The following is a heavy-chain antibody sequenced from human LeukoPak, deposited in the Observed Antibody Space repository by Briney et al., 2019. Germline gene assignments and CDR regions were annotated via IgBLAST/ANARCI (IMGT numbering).Heavy chain of an antibody. D-gene: IGHD4-17*01. V-gene: IGHV3-7*01. CDR2: IKQDGSEK. CDR3: ARSSRTTDLFKADY. CDR1: GFTFSSYW. Sequence: PGGSLRLSCAASGFTFSSYWMSWVRQAPGKGLEWVANIKQDGSEKYYVDSVKGRFTISRDNAKNSLYLQMNSLRAEDTAVYYCARSSRTTDLFKADYWGQGTLVTVSS. J-gene: IGHJ4*02.